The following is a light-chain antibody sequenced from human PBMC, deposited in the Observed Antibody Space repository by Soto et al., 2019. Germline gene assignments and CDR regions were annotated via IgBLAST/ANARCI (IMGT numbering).Light chain of an antibody. CDR1: QSVSSF. J-gene: IGKJ1*01. CDR3: QQYGSSPT. Sequence: EIVLTQSPATLSLSPGERAPLSCRASQSVSSFLAWYQQKPGQAPRLLIHDASIRATGIPGRLSSSGSGTDFALTISRLEPEDFAVYFCQQYGSSPTFGQGTKVDIK. CDR2: DAS. V-gene: IGKV3-20*01.